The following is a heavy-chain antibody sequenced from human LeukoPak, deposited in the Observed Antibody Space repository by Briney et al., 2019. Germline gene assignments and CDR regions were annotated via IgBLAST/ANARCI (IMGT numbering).Heavy chain of an antibody. V-gene: IGHV5-51*01. CDR1: GYSFTSYW. J-gene: IGHJ4*02. D-gene: IGHD3-22*01. CDR2: IYPGDSDT. CDR3: ARMHYDSSGYYSLDY. Sequence: GESLKISCKGSGYSFTSYWIGWVRQMPGKGLEWMWIIYPGDSDTRYSPSFQGQVTISADKSISTAYLQWSSLKASDTAMYYCARMHYDSSGYYSLDYWGQGTLVTVSS.